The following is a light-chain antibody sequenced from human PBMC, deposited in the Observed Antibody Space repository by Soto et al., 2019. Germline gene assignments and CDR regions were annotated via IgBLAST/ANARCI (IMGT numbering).Light chain of an antibody. CDR3: QQYDNWPPWT. CDR2: GAS. J-gene: IGKJ1*01. CDR1: QSVSSN. Sequence: EIVMTQSPATLSVSPGERATLSCRASQSVSSNLAWYQQKPGQAPRLLIYGASTRATGIPARFSGSGFGTEFTLTISRLQSEDFAVYSCQQYDNWPPWTFGQETKVDVK. V-gene: IGKV3-15*01.